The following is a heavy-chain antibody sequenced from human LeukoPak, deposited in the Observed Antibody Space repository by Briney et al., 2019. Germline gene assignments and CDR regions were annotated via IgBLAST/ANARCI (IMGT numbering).Heavy chain of an antibody. Sequence: GGSLRLSCAASGFTFDDYAMHWVRQAPGKGLEWVSGISWNSANIGYVDSVKGRFTISRDNAKNPLYLQMNSLRAEDTALYYCAKDIEPSIAVTGRDGMDVWGQGTTVIVSS. J-gene: IGHJ6*02. CDR2: ISWNSANI. D-gene: IGHD6-19*01. CDR3: AKDIEPSIAVTGRDGMDV. V-gene: IGHV3-9*01. CDR1: GFTFDDYA.